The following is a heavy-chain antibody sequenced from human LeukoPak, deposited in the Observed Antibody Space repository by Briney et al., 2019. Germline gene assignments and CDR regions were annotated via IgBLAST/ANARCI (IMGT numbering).Heavy chain of an antibody. CDR3: ARGRGNYYYGSGTGVLDY. CDR2: INHSGST. J-gene: IGHJ4*02. Sequence: PSETLSLTCTVSGYSISSGYYWGWIRQPPGKGLEWIGEINHSGSTNYNPSLKSRVTISVDTSKNQFSLKLSSVTAADTAVYYCARGRGNYYYGSGTGVLDYWGQGTLVTVSS. D-gene: IGHD3-10*01. V-gene: IGHV4-38-2*02. CDR1: GYSISSGYY.